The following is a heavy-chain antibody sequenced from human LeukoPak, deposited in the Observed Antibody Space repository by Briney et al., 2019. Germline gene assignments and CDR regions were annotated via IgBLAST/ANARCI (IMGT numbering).Heavy chain of an antibody. V-gene: IGHV3-48*02. J-gene: IGHJ4*02. D-gene: IGHD2-8*02. CDR2: ISSSSSTI. CDR3: AREGTAGDFDY. Sequence: WVSYISSSSSTIYYADSVKGRFTISRDNAKNSLYLQMNSLRDKDTAVYYCAREGTAGDFDYWGQGTLVTVSS.